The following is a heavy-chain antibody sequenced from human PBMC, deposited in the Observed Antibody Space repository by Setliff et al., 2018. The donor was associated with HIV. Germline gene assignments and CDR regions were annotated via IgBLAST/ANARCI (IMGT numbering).Heavy chain of an antibody. CDR3: AKERSTVTTPLFAY. Sequence: GESLKISCTASGFIFSDYGMHWVRQAPGKGLEWVAFIRYDGDEKYYADSVEGRFTISRDDSKNTLYLQMSSLRPEDTAIYFCAKERSTVTTPLFAYWGQGTLVTVSS. CDR2: IRYDGDEK. V-gene: IGHV3-30*02. J-gene: IGHJ4*02. CDR1: GFIFSDYG. D-gene: IGHD4-17*01.